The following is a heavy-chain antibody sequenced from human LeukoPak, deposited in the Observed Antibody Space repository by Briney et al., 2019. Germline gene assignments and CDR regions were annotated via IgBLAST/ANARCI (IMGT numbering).Heavy chain of an antibody. CDR3: AKDLNYGSGSHYYFYGMDV. V-gene: IGHV3-33*06. CDR2: IWYDGSNK. D-gene: IGHD3-10*01. J-gene: IGHJ6*02. CDR1: GFTFSSYG. Sequence: GGSLRLSCAASGFTFSSYGMHWVRQAPGKGLEWVAVIWYDGSNKYYADSVKGRFTISRDNSKNTLYLQMNSLRAEDTAVYYCAKDLNYGSGSHYYFYGMDVWGQGTTVTVSS.